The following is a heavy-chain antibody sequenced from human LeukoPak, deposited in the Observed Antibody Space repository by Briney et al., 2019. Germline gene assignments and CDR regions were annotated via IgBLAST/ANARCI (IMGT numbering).Heavy chain of an antibody. Sequence: ASVKVSYKASGYTFTNYDINWVRQATGQGPEWMGWMNPNSGNTGYAQKFQGRVTLTRDTSISTAYLELSSLRSEDTAVYYCVRGYCSTTSCWYSDYWGQGTLVTVSS. CDR1: GYTFTNYD. V-gene: IGHV1-8*01. CDR3: VRGYCSTTSCWYSDY. J-gene: IGHJ4*02. D-gene: IGHD2-2*01. CDR2: MNPNSGNT.